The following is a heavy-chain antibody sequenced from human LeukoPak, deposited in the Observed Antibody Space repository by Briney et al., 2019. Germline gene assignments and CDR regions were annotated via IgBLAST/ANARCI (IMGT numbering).Heavy chain of an antibody. CDR2: IYYSGST. CDR3: ARHQFDSTAYVDY. J-gene: IGHJ4*02. Sequence: PSGTLSLTCSVSGGSISSHYWSWIRQPPGKQLEWIGYIYYSGSTNYNPSLKSRVTISVDTSKKQFSLKLSSVTAADTAVYYCARHQFDSTAYVDYWGQGTLVTVSS. V-gene: IGHV4-59*08. CDR1: GGSISSHY. D-gene: IGHD3-22*01.